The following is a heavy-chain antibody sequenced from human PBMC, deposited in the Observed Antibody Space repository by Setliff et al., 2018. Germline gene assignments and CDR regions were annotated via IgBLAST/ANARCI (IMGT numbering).Heavy chain of an antibody. D-gene: IGHD3-10*01. CDR1: GYTFTTYG. Sequence: GASVKVSCKTSGYTFTTYGISWLRQAPGQGLEWMGWISVYSGDASYVQKFQGRVTMTADTSTSTAYMELRSLRSDDTAVYYCARDSGSGFLDYWGQGTLVTVSS. CDR3: ARDSGSGFLDY. J-gene: IGHJ4*02. CDR2: ISVYSGDA. V-gene: IGHV1-18*01.